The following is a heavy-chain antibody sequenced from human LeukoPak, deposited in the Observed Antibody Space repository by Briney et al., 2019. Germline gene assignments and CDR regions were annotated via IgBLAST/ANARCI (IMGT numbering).Heavy chain of an antibody. D-gene: IGHD5-12*01. CDR3: ARDQGSRGYGLAFDI. Sequence: GATVKVSCKASGGTFSSYAISWVRQAPGQGLEWMGGIIPIFGTANYAQKFQGRVTITADESTSTAYMELSSLRSEDTAVYYCARDQGSRGYGLAFDIWGQGTMVTVSS. CDR2: IIPIFGTA. CDR1: GGTFSSYA. V-gene: IGHV1-69*13. J-gene: IGHJ3*02.